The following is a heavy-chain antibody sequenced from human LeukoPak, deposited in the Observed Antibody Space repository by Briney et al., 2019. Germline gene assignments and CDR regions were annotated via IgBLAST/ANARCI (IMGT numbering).Heavy chain of an antibody. CDR3: ATSGASSY. V-gene: IGHV3-7*01. D-gene: IGHD1-26*01. CDR2: IKQDGSEK. Sequence: GGSLRLSCAASGFTFSSYWMSWVRQAPGKGLEWVANIKQDGSEKYYVGSVKGRFTISRDNAKNSLFLQMNSLRAKDTAVYYCATSGASSYWGQGTLVIVSS. CDR1: GFTFSSYW. J-gene: IGHJ4*02.